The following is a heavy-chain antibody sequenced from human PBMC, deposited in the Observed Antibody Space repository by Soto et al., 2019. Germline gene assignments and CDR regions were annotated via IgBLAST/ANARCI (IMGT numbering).Heavy chain of an antibody. CDR2: LSDSGSNK. CDR1: GFTLSSHA. CDR3: ARGTTTVTTKYYFDY. D-gene: IGHD4-17*01. V-gene: IGHV3-23*01. J-gene: IGHJ4*02. Sequence: PGGSLRLSCPASGFTLSSHAMTWVRQAPGKGLEWVSGLSDSGSNKYYTDSVKGRFTISRDNSKNTLYLQMNSLRAEDTAVYYCARGTTTVTTKYYFDYWGQGTLVTVSS.